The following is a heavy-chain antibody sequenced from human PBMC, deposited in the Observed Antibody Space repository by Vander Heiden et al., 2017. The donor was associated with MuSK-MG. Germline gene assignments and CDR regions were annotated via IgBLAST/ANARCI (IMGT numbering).Heavy chain of an antibody. J-gene: IGHJ4*02. Sequence: EVQLVESGGGLTKPGGSLRLPCAASGFPISHAWTSWVRQAPGKGLEWVGRIKGSGTTDYAAPVKGRFTMSTDDSKNTVYLQMNSLKSEDTAVYYCAADVSSYGSGELDYWGQGTLVTVSS. CDR1: GFPISHAW. CDR2: IKGSGTT. D-gene: IGHD3-10*01. V-gene: IGHV3-15*01. CDR3: AADVSSYGSGELDY.